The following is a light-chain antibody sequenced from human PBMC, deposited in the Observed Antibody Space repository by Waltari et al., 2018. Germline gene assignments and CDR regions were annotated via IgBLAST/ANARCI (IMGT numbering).Light chain of an antibody. J-gene: IGKJ2*01. Sequence: DIQMTQSPSTLSASVGDRVTISCRASQSVGTWLAWYQQKPGKAPKLLIYMASSLESGVPSRFSRSGSGREFTLTISSLQPDDFATYSCQQYSSFSTFGQGTKVDI. CDR3: QQYSSFST. CDR1: QSVGTW. V-gene: IGKV1-5*03. CDR2: MAS.